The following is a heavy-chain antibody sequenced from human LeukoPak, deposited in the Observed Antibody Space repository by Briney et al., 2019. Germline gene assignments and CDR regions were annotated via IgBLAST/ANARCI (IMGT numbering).Heavy chain of an antibody. CDR3: ARGKYSFDY. CDR2: ISSSGTTI. CDR1: GFTFSDSY. Sequence: GVSLRLSCAASGFTFSDSYMSWIRQAPGKGLEYISYISSSGTTIYYADSVKGRFTLSRDNAKNSLSLEMNSLRAEDTAVYYCARGKYSFDYWGQGTLVTVSS. V-gene: IGHV3-11*01. J-gene: IGHJ4*02.